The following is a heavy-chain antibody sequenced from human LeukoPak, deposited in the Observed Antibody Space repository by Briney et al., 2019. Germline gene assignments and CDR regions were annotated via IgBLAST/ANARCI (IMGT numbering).Heavy chain of an antibody. D-gene: IGHD7-27*01. J-gene: IGHJ4*02. Sequence: GRSLRLSCAASGFTFSSYDMHWVRQATGKGLEWVSAIGTAGDTYYPGSVRGRFTISRENAKNSLYLQMNSLRAGDTAVYYCARAGRRAFDYWGQGTLVTVSS. V-gene: IGHV3-13*01. CDR2: IGTAGDT. CDR1: GFTFSSYD. CDR3: ARAGRRAFDY.